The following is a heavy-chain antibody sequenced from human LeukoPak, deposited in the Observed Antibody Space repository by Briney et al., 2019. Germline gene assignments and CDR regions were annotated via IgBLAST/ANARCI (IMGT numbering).Heavy chain of an antibody. D-gene: IGHD3-10*01. J-gene: IGHJ5*02. V-gene: IGHV4-61*09. Sequence: SETLSLTCTVSGGSISSGSYCWSWIRQPAGKGLEWIGHIYTSGNTNYNPSLKSRVTTSVDTSKNQFSLKLSSVTAADTAVYYCAREAYGKYYYGSGSYRATRWFDPWGQGTLVTVSS. CDR2: IYTSGNT. CDR1: GGSISSGSYC. CDR3: AREAYGKYYYGSGSYRATRWFDP.